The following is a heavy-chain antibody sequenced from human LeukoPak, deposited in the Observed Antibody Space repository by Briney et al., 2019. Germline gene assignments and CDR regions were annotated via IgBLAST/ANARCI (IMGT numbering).Heavy chain of an antibody. V-gene: IGHV4-39*07. CDR2: INHSGST. Sequence: NSSETLSLTCTVSGGSISSSSYYWGWIRQPPGKGLEWIGEINHSGSTKYNPSLKSRVTISEDTSKNQFSLKLSSVTAADTAVYYCARGGVPGAFDIWGQGTMVTVSS. D-gene: IGHD3-10*01. J-gene: IGHJ3*02. CDR3: ARGGVPGAFDI. CDR1: GGSISSSSYY.